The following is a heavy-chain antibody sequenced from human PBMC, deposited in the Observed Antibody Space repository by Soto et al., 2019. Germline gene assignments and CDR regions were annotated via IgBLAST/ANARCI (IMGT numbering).Heavy chain of an antibody. Sequence: SVKVSCKASGFTFTSSAVQWVRQARGQRLEWIGWIVVGSGNTNYAQKFQERVTITRDMSTSTAYMELSSLRSEDTAVYYCAAERYFDWLSPTFDYWGQGTLVTVSS. CDR3: AAERYFDWLSPTFDY. D-gene: IGHD3-9*01. V-gene: IGHV1-58*01. J-gene: IGHJ4*02. CDR2: IVVGSGNT. CDR1: GFTFTSSA.